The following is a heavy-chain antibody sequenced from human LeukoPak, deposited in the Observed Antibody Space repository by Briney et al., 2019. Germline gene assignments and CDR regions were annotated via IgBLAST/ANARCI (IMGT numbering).Heavy chain of an antibody. J-gene: IGHJ4*02. CDR2: IHHSGGT. D-gene: IGHD3-22*01. Sequence: SETLSLTRTVTGYSIISGDYWGWIRQPPGKGLEWIGTIHHSGGTDYNPSLKSRVTISVDTSKNQFSLKLSSVTAADTAVFYCARDRSGYYDSSGYSRHFDSWGQGTLVTVSS. V-gene: IGHV4-38-2*02. CDR3: ARDRSGYYDSSGYSRHFDS. CDR1: GYSIISGDY.